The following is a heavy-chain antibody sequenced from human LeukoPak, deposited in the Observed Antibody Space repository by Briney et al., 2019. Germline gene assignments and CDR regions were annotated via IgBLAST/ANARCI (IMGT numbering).Heavy chain of an antibody. Sequence: SETLSLTCAVYGGSFSGYYWSWIRQPPGKGLEWIGEINHSGSTNYNPSLKSRVTISVDTSKNQFSLKLSSVTAADTAVYYCARGGYNWNYSLDYWGQGTLVTVSS. J-gene: IGHJ4*02. CDR2: INHSGST. CDR1: GGSFSGYY. V-gene: IGHV4-34*01. D-gene: IGHD1-7*01. CDR3: ARGGYNWNYSLDY.